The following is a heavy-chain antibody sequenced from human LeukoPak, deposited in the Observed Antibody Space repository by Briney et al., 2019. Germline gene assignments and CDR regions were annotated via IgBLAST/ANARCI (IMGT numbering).Heavy chain of an antibody. J-gene: IGHJ3*02. CDR1: GGSISSSNW. CDR2: IYHSGST. CDR3: ARAVTMVRGVDAFDI. V-gene: IGHV4-4*02. Sequence: SETLSLTCAVSGGSISSSNWWSWVRQPPGKGLEWIGEIYHSGSTNYNPSLKSRVTISVDKSKNQYSLKLSSVTAADTAVYYCARAVTMVRGVDAFDIWGQGTMVTVSS. D-gene: IGHD3-10*01.